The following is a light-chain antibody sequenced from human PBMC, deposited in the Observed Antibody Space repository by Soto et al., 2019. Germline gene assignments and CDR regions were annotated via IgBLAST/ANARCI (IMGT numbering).Light chain of an antibody. J-gene: IGKJ4*01. V-gene: IGKV4-1*01. CDR2: WAS. CDR3: QQYYSYPS. CDR1: QSLLYISNIENY. Sequence: DIVVTQSPDSLAVSLGERATIHCKSSQSLLYISNIENYLAWYQQKPGQPPKLLIHWASTRESGVPDRFTGSGSGTDFTRTINSLQAGDVAVYYCQQYYSYPSVGGGTKVEMK.